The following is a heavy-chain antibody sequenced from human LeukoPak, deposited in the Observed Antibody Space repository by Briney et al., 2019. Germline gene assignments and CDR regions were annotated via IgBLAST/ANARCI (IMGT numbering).Heavy chain of an antibody. V-gene: IGHV3-30*06. J-gene: IGHJ6*03. CDR2: LSYDGSNE. Sequence: GRSLRLSCAASGFSFRSYGMHWVRQAPGKGLEWVALLSYDGSNEYYADSVKGRFTISRDTSRNTLDLQMNSRRGEDTAVYYCARTGPMGDNFYYYYMDVWGKGTTVTVSS. D-gene: IGHD5-24*01. CDR3: ARTGPMGDNFYYYYMDV. CDR1: GFSFRSYG.